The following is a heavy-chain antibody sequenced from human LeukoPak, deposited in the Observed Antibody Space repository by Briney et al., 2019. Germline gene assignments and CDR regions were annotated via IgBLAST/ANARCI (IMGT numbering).Heavy chain of an antibody. CDR3: VRDLAGPPQEAFDI. V-gene: IGHV3-7*01. CDR1: GFSFSSYW. CDR2: IKQDGSEK. Sequence: GGSLRLSCAASGFSFSSYWMNWVRQAPGKGLEWVANIKQDGSEKYYVDSVKGRFTISRDNAQNSLYLQMNSLRAEDTAVYYCVRDLAGPPQEAFDIWGQGTVVTVSS. J-gene: IGHJ3*02.